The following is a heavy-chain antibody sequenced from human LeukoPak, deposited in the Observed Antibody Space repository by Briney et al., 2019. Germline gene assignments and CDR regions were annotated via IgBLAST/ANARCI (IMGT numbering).Heavy chain of an antibody. D-gene: IGHD2-15*01. CDR3: ARETGAALDY. J-gene: IGHJ4*02. CDR1: GGSIRSFS. V-gene: IGHV4-4*07. Sequence: SETLSLTCTDSGGSIRSFSWSWIRQPAGKGLEWIGRVYTSGSTNYNPSLKSRVTMSVDTSKNQFSLKLTSAIAADTAVYYCARETGAALDYWGQGTLVTVSS. CDR2: VYTSGST.